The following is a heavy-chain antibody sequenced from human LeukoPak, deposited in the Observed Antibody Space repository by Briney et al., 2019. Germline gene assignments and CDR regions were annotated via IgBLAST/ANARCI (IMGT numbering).Heavy chain of an antibody. CDR3: ARETAGAAGT. D-gene: IGHD6-13*01. J-gene: IGHJ5*02. V-gene: IGHV3-7*01. Sequence: DSVKGRFTISRDNAKKSLYLQMNSLRAEDTAVYYYARETAGAAGTWGQGTLVTVSS.